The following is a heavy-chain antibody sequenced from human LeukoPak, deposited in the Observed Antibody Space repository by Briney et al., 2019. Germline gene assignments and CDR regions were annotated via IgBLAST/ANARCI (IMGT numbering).Heavy chain of an antibody. J-gene: IGHJ4*02. D-gene: IGHD6-13*01. V-gene: IGHV1-8*01. CDR1: GYTLTELS. Sequence: ASVKVSCKVSGYTLTELSMHWVRQAPGQGLEWMGLMKPNSGNTDSAQKFQGRITMTTNTSIETAYMELSSLRSEDTAVYYCARPGAAAGFAYWGQGTLVTVSS. CDR2: MKPNSGNT. CDR3: ARPGAAAGFAY.